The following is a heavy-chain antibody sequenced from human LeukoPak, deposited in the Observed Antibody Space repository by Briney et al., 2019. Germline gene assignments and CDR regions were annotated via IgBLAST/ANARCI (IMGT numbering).Heavy chain of an antibody. V-gene: IGHV4-31*03. D-gene: IGHD3-22*01. CDR1: GGSISSGGYY. CDR3: ARDRYYYDSSGYGRAFDI. J-gene: IGHJ3*02. CDR2: IYYSGST. Sequence: SQTLSLTCTVSGGSISSGGYYWSWIRQHPGKGLEWIGYIYYSGSTNYNPSLKSRVTISVDTSKNQFSLKLSSVTAADTAVYYCARDRYYYDSSGYGRAFDIWGQGTMVTVSS.